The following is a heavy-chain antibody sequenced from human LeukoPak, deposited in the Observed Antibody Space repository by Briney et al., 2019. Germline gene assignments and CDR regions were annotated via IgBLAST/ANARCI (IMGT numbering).Heavy chain of an antibody. CDR1: GYTFTSYY. Sequence: ASVKVSCTASGYTFTSYYMHWVRQAPGQGLEWMGIINPSGGSTSYAQKFQGRVTMTEDTSTDTAYMELSSLRSEDTAVYYCATGSYLTLDYWGQGTLVTVSS. J-gene: IGHJ4*02. CDR2: INPSGGST. D-gene: IGHD6-6*01. CDR3: ATGSYLTLDY. V-gene: IGHV1-46*01.